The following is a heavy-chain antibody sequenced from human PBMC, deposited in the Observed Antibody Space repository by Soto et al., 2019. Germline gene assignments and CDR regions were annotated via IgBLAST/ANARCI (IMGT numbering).Heavy chain of an antibody. CDR1: GFTFSDHW. CDR3: ARNSDYFNY. Sequence: EVQLVESGGGLVQPGGSLRLSCAASGFTFSDHWMSWVRQAPGKGLEWVASIKQDGREKFYVDSVKGRFTISRDNAKNTLHLQMNSLRAEDTALYYFARNSDYFNYWGQGTLVTVSS. V-gene: IGHV3-7*03. J-gene: IGHJ4*02. CDR2: IKQDGREK. D-gene: IGHD1-26*01.